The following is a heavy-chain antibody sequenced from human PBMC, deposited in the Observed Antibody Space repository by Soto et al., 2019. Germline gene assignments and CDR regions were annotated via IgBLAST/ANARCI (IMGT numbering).Heavy chain of an antibody. J-gene: IGHJ4*02. CDR1: GFTFSSYA. CDR3: ARLSQQLVSGGVY. Sequence: GGSLRLSCAASGFTFSSYAMHWVRQAPGKGLEWVAVISYDGSNKYYADSVKGRFTISRDNSKNTLYLQMNSLRAEDTAVYYCARLSQQLVSGGVYWGQGTLVTVSS. D-gene: IGHD6-13*01. V-gene: IGHV3-30*04. CDR2: ISYDGSNK.